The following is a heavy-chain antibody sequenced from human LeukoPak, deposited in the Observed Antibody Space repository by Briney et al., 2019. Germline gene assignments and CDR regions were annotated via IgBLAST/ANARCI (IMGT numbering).Heavy chain of an antibody. CDR1: GFTFSSYS. D-gene: IGHD2-2*01. Sequence: KPAGSLRLSCAASGFTFSSYSMNWVRQAPGKGLEWVSSISSSSSYIYYADSVKGRFTISRDNAKNSLYLQMNSLRAEDTAVYYCARGNQLPLSMDVWGKGTTVTVSS. V-gene: IGHV3-21*01. CDR3: ARGNQLPLSMDV. J-gene: IGHJ6*03. CDR2: ISSSSSYI.